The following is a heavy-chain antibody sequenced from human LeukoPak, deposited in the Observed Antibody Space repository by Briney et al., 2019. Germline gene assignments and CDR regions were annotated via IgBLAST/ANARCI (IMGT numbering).Heavy chain of an antibody. CDR1: GFSFSTYW. V-gene: IGHV3-7*01. J-gene: IGHJ4*02. D-gene: IGHD3-22*01. CDR3: ASSHDSSGND. CDR2: IKYDGTHK. Sequence: GGSLRLSCVASGFSFSTYWMAWIRQAPGKGLEWVANIKYDGTHKFYADSVKGRFTISRDNAKNSLFLEMNSLTADDTAVYFCASSHDSSGNDWGQGTLVTVSS.